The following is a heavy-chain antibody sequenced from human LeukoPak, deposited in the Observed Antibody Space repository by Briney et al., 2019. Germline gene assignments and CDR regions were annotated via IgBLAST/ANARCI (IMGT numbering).Heavy chain of an antibody. CDR3: ARSNVRSYYDSSGYYYY. Sequence: GASVKVSCKASGYTFTSYGISWVRQAPGQGLEWMGWISAYNGNTNYAQKLQGRVTMTTDTSTSTAYMELRSLRSDDTAVYYCARSNVRSYYDSSGYYYYWGQGTLVTVSS. CDR2: ISAYNGNT. J-gene: IGHJ4*02. V-gene: IGHV1-18*01. CDR1: GYTFTSYG. D-gene: IGHD3-22*01.